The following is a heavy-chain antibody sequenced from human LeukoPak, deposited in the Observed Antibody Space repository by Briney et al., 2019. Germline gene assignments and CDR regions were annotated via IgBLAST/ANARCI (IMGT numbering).Heavy chain of an antibody. V-gene: IGHV4-30-2*01. CDR2: IYHSGST. CDR1: GGSISSGGYS. Sequence: PSETLSLTCAVSGGSISSGGYSWSWIRQPPGKGLEWIGYIYHSGSTNYDPSLKSRVTISVDTSKNQFSLKLSSVTAADTAVYYCARGPSITIFGVDSAGENWFDPWGQGTLVTVSS. CDR3: ARGPSITIFGVDSAGENWFDP. D-gene: IGHD3-3*01. J-gene: IGHJ5*02.